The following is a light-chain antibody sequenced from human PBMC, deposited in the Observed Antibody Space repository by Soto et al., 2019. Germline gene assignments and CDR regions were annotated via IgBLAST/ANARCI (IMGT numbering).Light chain of an antibody. CDR1: QSVSSY. J-gene: IGKJ3*01. Sequence: EIVLPQSPATLSLPPGERATLSCRASQSVSSYLAWYHQKPGQAPRLLIYDASNRATGIPARFSGSGSGSDFILAIRSLQPKAVAVYYGQPRSYWLLTIGPGTKVDIK. V-gene: IGKV3-11*01. CDR3: QPRSYWLLT. CDR2: DAS.